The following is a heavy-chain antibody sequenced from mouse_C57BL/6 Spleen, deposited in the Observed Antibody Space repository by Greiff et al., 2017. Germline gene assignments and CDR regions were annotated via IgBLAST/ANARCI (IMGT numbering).Heavy chain of an antibody. D-gene: IGHD3-1*01. CDR2: IDPETGGT. V-gene: IGHV1-15*01. J-gene: IGHJ3*01. Sequence: QVQLQQSGAELVRPGASVTLSCKASGYTFTDYEMHWVKQTPVHGLEWIGAIDPETGGTAYNQKFKGKAILTADKSSSTAYMELRSLTSEDSAVYYCTRSGDPRFWFAYWGQGTLVTVSA. CDR1: GYTFTDYE. CDR3: TRSGDPRFWFAY.